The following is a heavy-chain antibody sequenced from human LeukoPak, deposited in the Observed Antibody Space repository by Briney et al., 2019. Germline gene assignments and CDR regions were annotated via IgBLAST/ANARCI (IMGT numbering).Heavy chain of an antibody. CDR1: GFTFSSDF. Sequence: QLGGSLRLSCVASGFTFSSDFMHWIRPAPGEGLMYVSQISGDETYTNYADSVKGRFTISRDNAKNTLYLQMNSLRAEDTAVYYCVREDNAFNIWGQGTLVTVSS. V-gene: IGHV3-74*01. CDR3: VREDNAFNI. CDR2: ISGDETYT. J-gene: IGHJ3*02.